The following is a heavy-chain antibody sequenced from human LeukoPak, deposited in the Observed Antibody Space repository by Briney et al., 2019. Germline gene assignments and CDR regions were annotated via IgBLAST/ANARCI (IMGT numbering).Heavy chain of an antibody. CDR1: GGSISSYY. D-gene: IGHD6-13*01. J-gene: IGHJ5*02. Sequence: SETLSLTCTVSGGSISSYYWSWIRQPAGKGLEWIGRIYTSGSTNYNPSLKSRVTTSVDTSKNQFSLKLSSVTAADTAVYYCARLLAAAGTLWFDPWGQGTLVTVSS. V-gene: IGHV4-4*07. CDR3: ARLLAAAGTLWFDP. CDR2: IYTSGST.